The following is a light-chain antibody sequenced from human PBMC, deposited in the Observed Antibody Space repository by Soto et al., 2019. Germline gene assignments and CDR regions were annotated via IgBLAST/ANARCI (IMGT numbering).Light chain of an antibody. J-gene: IGLJ3*02. Sequence: QSVLTQPPSVSGAPGQRVTISCTGSSSNIGAGYDVHWYPQLPGTAPKLLIYGNSNRPSGVPDRFSGSKSGTSASLAITGLESEDEADYYRRSSDSSLGGSRWVFGRGTKLTLL. CDR3: RSSDSSLGGSRWV. CDR2: GNS. CDR1: SSNIGAGYD. V-gene: IGLV1-40*01.